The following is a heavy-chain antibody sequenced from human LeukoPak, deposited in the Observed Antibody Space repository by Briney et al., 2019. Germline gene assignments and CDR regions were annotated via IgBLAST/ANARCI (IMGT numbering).Heavy chain of an antibody. D-gene: IGHD3-16*02. J-gene: IGHJ4*02. Sequence: SETLSLTCAVYGGSFSDYYWSWIRQPPGKGLEWIGKINHSGNTNYNPSLKSRVTISVDTSKNQFSLKLTSVTAADTAVYYCARGGVSNYDYVWGSYRYFYFDYWGQGTLVTVSS. V-gene: IGHV4-34*01. CDR1: GGSFSDYY. CDR2: INHSGNT. CDR3: ARGGVSNYDYVWGSYRYFYFDY.